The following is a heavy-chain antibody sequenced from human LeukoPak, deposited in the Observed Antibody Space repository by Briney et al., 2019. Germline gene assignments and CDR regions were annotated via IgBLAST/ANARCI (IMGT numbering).Heavy chain of an antibody. D-gene: IGHD7-27*01. CDR1: GGTFSSYA. CDR2: IIPIFGTA. Sequence: EASVKVSCKASGGTFSSYAISWVRQAPGQGFEWMGGIIPIFGTANYAQKFQGRVTITTDESTSTAYMELSSLRSEDTAVYYCARDGPWGRYYYYYMDVWGKGTTVTVSS. CDR3: ARDGPWGRYYYYYMDV. V-gene: IGHV1-69*05. J-gene: IGHJ6*03.